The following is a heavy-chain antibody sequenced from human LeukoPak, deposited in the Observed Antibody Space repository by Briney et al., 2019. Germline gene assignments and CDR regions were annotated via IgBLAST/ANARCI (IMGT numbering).Heavy chain of an antibody. J-gene: IGHJ6*03. D-gene: IGHD3-10*01. CDR2: IIPSDGFT. Sequence: ASVKVSCKASGYTFSSYYVHWVRQAPGQGLEWMGMIIPSDGFTSYAQKFQGRVTITADKSTSTAYMELSSLRSEDTAVYYCARGNYYYYYMDVWGKGTTVTVSS. CDR3: ARGNYYYYYMDV. CDR1: GYTFSSYY. V-gene: IGHV1-46*01.